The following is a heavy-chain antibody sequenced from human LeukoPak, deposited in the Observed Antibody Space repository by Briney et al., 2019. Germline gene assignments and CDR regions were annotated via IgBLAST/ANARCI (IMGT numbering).Heavy chain of an antibody. CDR2: ISAYNGNT. D-gene: IGHD4-11*01. Sequence: ASVKVSCKASGYTFTSYGISWVRQAPGQGLEWMGWISAYNGNTNYAQKLQGRVTMTTDTSTSTAYMELRSLRSDDTAVYYCARVDVISSYSDYVSYFDLWGRGTLVTVSS. CDR3: ARVDVISSYSDYVSYFDL. CDR1: GYTFTSYG. J-gene: IGHJ2*01. V-gene: IGHV1-18*01.